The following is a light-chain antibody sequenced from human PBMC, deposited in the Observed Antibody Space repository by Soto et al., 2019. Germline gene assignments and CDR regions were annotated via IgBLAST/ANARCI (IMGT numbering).Light chain of an antibody. Sequence: EIVMTQSPATLSVSPGERATLSCRASQRVSSNLAWYQQKPGQAPRLLIYGASTRATGIPARFSGCWSGTEFSLSVSSLQSDVFGVYYCQQYNNWPPLDTFGPGTKVDIK. CDR2: GAS. V-gene: IGKV3-15*01. J-gene: IGKJ3*01. CDR1: QRVSSN. CDR3: QQYNNWPPLDT.